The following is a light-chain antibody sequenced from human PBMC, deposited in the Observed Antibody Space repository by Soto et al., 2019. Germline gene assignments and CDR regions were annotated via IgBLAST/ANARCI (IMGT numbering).Light chain of an antibody. CDR3: QQYGSSPLFT. CDR2: GAS. V-gene: IGKV1-9*01. Sequence: DIQLTQSPFFLSASVGDRVTISCRASQAIYSYLAWYQQKPGKAPKLLIFGASKLQSGVPSRFSGSGSGTEFTLTISSLQPEDFATYYCQQYGSSPLFTFGPGTKVDIK. J-gene: IGKJ3*01. CDR1: QAIYSY.